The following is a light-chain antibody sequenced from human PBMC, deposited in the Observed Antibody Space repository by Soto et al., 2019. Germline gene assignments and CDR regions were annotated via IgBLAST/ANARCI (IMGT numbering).Light chain of an antibody. Sequence: QSVLTQPASVSGSPGQSITISCTGTSSDVGAYNYVSWYQHPPGKAPKLMIYDVSSRPSGISHRFSGSKSGNMASLTISGLQAEDEADYYCTSYTSGATLIFGGGTKVTVL. CDR2: DVS. CDR3: TSYTSGATLI. CDR1: SSDVGAYNY. J-gene: IGLJ2*01. V-gene: IGLV2-14*03.